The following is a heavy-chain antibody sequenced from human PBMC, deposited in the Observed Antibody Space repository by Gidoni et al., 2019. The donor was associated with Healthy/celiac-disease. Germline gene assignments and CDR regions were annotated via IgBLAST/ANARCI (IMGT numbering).Heavy chain of an antibody. V-gene: IGHV3-33*01. CDR2: IRYDGSNK. Sequence: QVQLVESGGGVVQPGRALRLPCAASGFTFSSYGMHWVRQAPCNGLEWVAVIRYDGSNKDYADSVKGRFTISRDNSKNTLYLQMNSLRAEDTAVYYCASLQGPITMVQGVIIGDYYYGMDVWGQGTTVTVSS. J-gene: IGHJ6*02. CDR1: GFTFSSYG. CDR3: ASLQGPITMVQGVIIGDYYYGMDV. D-gene: IGHD3-10*01.